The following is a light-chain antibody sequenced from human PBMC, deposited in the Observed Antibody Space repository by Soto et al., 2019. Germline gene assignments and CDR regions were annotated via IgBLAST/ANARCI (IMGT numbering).Light chain of an antibody. CDR3: SSYTSSSTRV. CDR2: EVS. Sequence: QSALTQPASVSGSPGQSITISCTGTSSDVGAYGYVSWYQQHPDKAPKLMIYEVSYRPPGVSNRFSGSKSVNTATLTISGLQGEDEGDYYCSSYTSSSTRVFGTGTKLTVL. J-gene: IGLJ1*01. V-gene: IGLV2-14*03. CDR1: SSDVGAYGY.